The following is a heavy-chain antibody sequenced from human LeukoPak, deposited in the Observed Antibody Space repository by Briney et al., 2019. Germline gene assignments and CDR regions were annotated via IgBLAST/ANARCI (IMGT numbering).Heavy chain of an antibody. CDR3: ARHKTTGFKNDLDS. D-gene: IGHD5-24*01. Sequence: GGSLRLSCAASGFTFSGYSMNWVRQAPGKGLVWLSFIGGSGSTMYYADSVKGRFAISRDNAKSSLYLQMDSLRVEDTALYYCARHKTTGFKNDLDSWGQGTLVTVSP. CDR1: GFTFSGYS. CDR2: IGGSGSTM. V-gene: IGHV3-48*01. J-gene: IGHJ4*02.